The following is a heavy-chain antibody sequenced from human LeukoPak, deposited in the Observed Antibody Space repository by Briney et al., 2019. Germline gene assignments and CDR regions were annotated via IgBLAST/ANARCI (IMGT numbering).Heavy chain of an antibody. CDR3: AKGDDFSRCFSSYFHF. CDR2: TRYDGSHT. D-gene: IGHD3-3*01. J-gene: IGHJ4*02. CDR1: GFTLSSFA. V-gene: IGHV3-30*02. Sequence: GGSLRLSCVASGFTLSSFAMYWVREAPGKGVEGVAFTRYDGSHTYYADSVKGGFTISRDNSKNMVYLEMNSLRPGDTAVYYCAKGDDFSRCFSSYFHFGGQGTLVTVSS.